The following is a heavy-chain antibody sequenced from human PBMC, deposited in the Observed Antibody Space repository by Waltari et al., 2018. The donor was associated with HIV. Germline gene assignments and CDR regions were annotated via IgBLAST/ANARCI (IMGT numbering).Heavy chain of an antibody. CDR1: GYTFTSYY. CDR2: INPSGGST. CDR3: ARDPTDSGALYYFDY. D-gene: IGHD7-27*01. J-gene: IGHJ4*02. Sequence: QVQLVQSGAEVKKPGASVKVSCKASGYTFTSYYMHWVRQAPGQGLEWMGIINPSGGSTSYAQKFQGRVTMTRDTSTSTVYMELSSLRSEDTAVYYCARDPTDSGALYYFDYWGQGTLVTVSS. V-gene: IGHV1-46*01.